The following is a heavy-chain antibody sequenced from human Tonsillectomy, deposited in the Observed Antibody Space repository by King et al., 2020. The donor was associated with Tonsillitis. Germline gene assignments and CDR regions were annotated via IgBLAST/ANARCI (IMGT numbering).Heavy chain of an antibody. CDR3: AKALVPATDYYYYGMDV. J-gene: IGHJ6*02. CDR2: ISGSGGST. CDR1: GFTFSSSA. D-gene: IGHD2-2*01. Sequence: VQLVESGGGLVQPGGSLRLSCAASGFTFSSSAMSWVRQAPGKGLEWVSGISGSGGSTYYAASVKGRFTISRDNSKNTLYLQMNSLRAEDTAVYYCAKALVPATDYYYYGMDVWGQGTTVTVSS. V-gene: IGHV3-23*04.